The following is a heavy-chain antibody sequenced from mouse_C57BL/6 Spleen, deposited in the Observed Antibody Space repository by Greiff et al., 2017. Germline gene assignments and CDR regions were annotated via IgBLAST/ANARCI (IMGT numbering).Heavy chain of an antibody. CDR3: ARDSGPKGYFDV. CDR1: GFTFSSYA. CDR2: ISDGGSYT. J-gene: IGHJ1*03. Sequence: EVQRVESGGGLVKPGGSLKLSCAASGFTFSSYAMSWVRQTPEKRLEWVATISDGGSYTYYPDNVKGRFTISRDNAKNNLYLQMSHLKSEDTAMYYCARDSGPKGYFDVWGTGTTVTVSS. V-gene: IGHV5-4*01.